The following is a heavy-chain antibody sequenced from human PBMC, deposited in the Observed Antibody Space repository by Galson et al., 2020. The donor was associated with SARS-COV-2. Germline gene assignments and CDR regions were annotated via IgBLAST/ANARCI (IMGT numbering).Heavy chain of an antibody. J-gene: IGHJ5*02. Sequence: ASVKVSCKASGYTFTSYAMHWVRQDPGQRLEWMGWINAGNGNTKYSQKFQGRVTITRDTSASTAYMELSSLRSEDTAVYYCAINSVGSFNWFDPWGQGTLVTVSS. V-gene: IGHV1-3*01. CDR2: INAGNGNT. CDR1: GYTFTSYA. CDR3: AINSVGSFNWFDP. D-gene: IGHD2-15*01.